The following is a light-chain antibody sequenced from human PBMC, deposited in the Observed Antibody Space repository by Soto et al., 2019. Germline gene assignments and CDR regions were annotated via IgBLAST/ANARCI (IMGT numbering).Light chain of an antibody. CDR2: KAS. V-gene: IGKV1-5*03. Sequence: DIRMTQSPSTLSASVGDRVTITCRASQSISSWLAWYQQKPGKAPKLLIYKASSLESGVPSRFSGSGSGTEFTLTISSLQPDDFATYYCQQYNTFGQATKVDIK. CDR1: QSISSW. CDR3: QQYNT. J-gene: IGKJ2*01.